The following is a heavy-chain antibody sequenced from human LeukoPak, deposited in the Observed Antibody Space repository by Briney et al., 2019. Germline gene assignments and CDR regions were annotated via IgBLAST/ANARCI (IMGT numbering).Heavy chain of an antibody. V-gene: IGHV1-8*01. D-gene: IGHD3-10*01. CDR2: MNPITGNT. CDR1: GFIFTSYD. J-gene: IGHJ5*02. Sequence: ASVKVSCKASGFIFTSYDINWVRQAPGQGLEWMGWMNPITGNTGYARQFQGRITMTRDTSTSTAYMELTSLRSEDTAVYYCVRDGEGVAISVNYWFDPWGQGTLVTVSS. CDR3: VRDGEGVAISVNYWFDP.